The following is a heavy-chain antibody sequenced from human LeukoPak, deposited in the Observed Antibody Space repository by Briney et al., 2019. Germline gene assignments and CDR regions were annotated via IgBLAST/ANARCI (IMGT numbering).Heavy chain of an antibody. J-gene: IGHJ4*02. Sequence: GGSLRLSCAAPGFTFSSYEMNWVRQAPGKGLEWVSYISSSGGTTFYADSVKGRFTISRDNAKNSLYLQMNSLRAEDTAVYYCARGGGNLSGYWGQGTLVTVSS. CDR1: GFTFSSYE. CDR3: ARGGGNLSGY. D-gene: IGHD4-23*01. CDR2: ISSSGGTT. V-gene: IGHV3-48*03.